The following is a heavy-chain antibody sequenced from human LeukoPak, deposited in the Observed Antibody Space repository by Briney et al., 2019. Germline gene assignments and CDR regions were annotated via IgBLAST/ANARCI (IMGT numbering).Heavy chain of an antibody. CDR1: GFTFSSYT. Sequence: GGSLRLSCAASGFTFSSYTMNWVRQPPGKGLEWVSNIGTSSTTIYYADSVKGRFTISRDNSKNTLYLQMNSLRAEDTAVYYCAKVSFLGGGQGTLVTVSS. V-gene: IGHV3-48*01. J-gene: IGHJ4*02. CDR2: IGTSSTTI. D-gene: IGHD3-16*01. CDR3: AKVSFLG.